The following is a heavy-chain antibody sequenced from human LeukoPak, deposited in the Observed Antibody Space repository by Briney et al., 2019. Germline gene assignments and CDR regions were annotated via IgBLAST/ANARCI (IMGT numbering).Heavy chain of an antibody. CDR1: GGTFSSYA. V-gene: IGHV1-69*13. Sequence: ASVKVSCKASGGTFSSYATSWVRQAPGQGLEWMGGIIPIFGTANYAQKFQGRVTITADESTSTAYMELSSLRSEDTAVYYCARGPMTTVTITNWFDPWGQGTLVTVSS. J-gene: IGHJ5*02. CDR3: ARGPMTTVTITNWFDP. D-gene: IGHD4-17*01. CDR2: IIPIFGTA.